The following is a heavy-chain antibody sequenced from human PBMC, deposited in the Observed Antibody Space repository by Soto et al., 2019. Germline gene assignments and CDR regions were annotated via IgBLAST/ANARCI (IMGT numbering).Heavy chain of an antibody. CDR3: ARGAHCSSTSCFRGSSWNWFVP. V-gene: IGHV4-31*03. CDR2: IYYSGST. D-gene: IGHD2-2*01. CDR1: GGSISSGGYY. J-gene: IGHJ5*02. Sequence: QVQLQESGPGLVKPSQTLSLTYTVSGGSISSGGYYWSWIRQHPGKGLEWIGYIYYSGSTYYNPSLKSRVTISVDTSKNQFSLKLSSVTAADTAVYYCARGAHCSSTSCFRGSSWNWFVPWGQGTLVTVSS.